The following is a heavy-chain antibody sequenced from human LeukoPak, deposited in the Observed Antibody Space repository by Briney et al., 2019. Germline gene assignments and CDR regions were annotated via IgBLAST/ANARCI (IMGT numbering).Heavy chain of an antibody. CDR3: TRDPTYYDYVWGVIFGY. CDR1: GFTFSSYW. Sequence: GGSLRLSCAASGFTFSSYWMSWVRQAPGKGLEWVGFIRSKAYGGTTEYAASVKGRFTISRDDSKSIAYLQMNSLKTEDTAVYYCTRDPTYYDYVWGVIFGYWGQGTLVTVSS. J-gene: IGHJ4*02. CDR2: IRSKAYGGTT. V-gene: IGHV3-49*04. D-gene: IGHD3-16*01.